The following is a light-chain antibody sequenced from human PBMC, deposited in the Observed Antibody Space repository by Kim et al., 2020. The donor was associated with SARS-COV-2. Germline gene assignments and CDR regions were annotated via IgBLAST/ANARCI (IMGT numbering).Light chain of an antibody. Sequence: PGERVTLSCRASQSVSSSYLTWYQQKPGQAPRLLIYGASTRATGIPARFSGSGSGTDFTLTISSLQPEDFAVYYCQQDYNLRTFGQGTKVYIK. CDR1: QSVSSSY. CDR3: QQDYNLRT. J-gene: IGKJ1*01. V-gene: IGKV3D-7*01. CDR2: GAS.